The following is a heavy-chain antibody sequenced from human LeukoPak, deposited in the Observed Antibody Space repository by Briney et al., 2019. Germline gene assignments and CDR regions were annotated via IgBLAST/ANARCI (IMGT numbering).Heavy chain of an antibody. CDR2: ISPYNGNT. J-gene: IGHJ4*02. CDR3: ARGVEQWLVRPLGY. D-gene: IGHD6-19*01. CDR1: GYTFTNYG. V-gene: IGHV1-18*01. Sequence: ASVKVSCKASGYTFTNYGISWVRQAPGQGLEWMGWISPYNGNTNYAQMLQGRVTMTTDTSTTTAYMDLRSLRSDDTAVYYCARGVEQWLVRPLGYWGQGTLVTVSS.